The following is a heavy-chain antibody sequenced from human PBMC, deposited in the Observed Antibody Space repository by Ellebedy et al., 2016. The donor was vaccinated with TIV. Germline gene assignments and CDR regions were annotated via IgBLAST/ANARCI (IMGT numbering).Heavy chain of an antibody. J-gene: IGHJ4*02. V-gene: IGHV1-18*01. CDR3: ARYCSSINCHYYFDY. CDR2: ISAYNGNT. CDR1: GYTFTSYG. Sequence: AASVKVSCKASGYTFTSYGISWVRQAPGHGLEWIGWISAYNGNTNYAQKLQGRVTMTTDTSTSTAYMDLRSLRSDDTAVYFCARYCSSINCHYYFDYWGQGTLVTVSS. D-gene: IGHD2-2*01.